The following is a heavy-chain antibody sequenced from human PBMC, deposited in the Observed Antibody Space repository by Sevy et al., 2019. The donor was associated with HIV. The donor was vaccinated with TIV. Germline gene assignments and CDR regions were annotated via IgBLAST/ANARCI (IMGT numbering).Heavy chain of an antibody. D-gene: IGHD6-6*01. CDR2: ISSSSSYI. V-gene: IGHV3-21*01. Sequence: GESLKISCAASGFTFSSYSMNWVRQAPGKGLEWVSSISSSSSYIYYADSVKGRFTISRDNAKNSLYLQMNSLRAEDTAVYYCARAIAARPRGLDYWGQGTLVTVSS. CDR3: ARAIAARPRGLDY. J-gene: IGHJ4*02. CDR1: GFTFSSYS.